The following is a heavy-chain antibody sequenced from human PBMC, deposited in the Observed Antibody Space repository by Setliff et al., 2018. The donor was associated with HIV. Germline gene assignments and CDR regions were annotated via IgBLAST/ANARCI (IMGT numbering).Heavy chain of an antibody. V-gene: IGHV4-38-2*02. CDR2: IYHSGST. Sequence: NPSETLSLTCTVSGDFFSSDYYWGWIRQPPGKGLEWIGSIYHSGSTYYNPSLKSRVTISVDTSKNQFSLKLSSVTAADTAVYYCARAYGSGMGMDVWGQGTTVTVSS. CDR1: GDFFSSDYY. D-gene: IGHD3-10*01. CDR3: ARAYGSGMGMDV. J-gene: IGHJ6*02.